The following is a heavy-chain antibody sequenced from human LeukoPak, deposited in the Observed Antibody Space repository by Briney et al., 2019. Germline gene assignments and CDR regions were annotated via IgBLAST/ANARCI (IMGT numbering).Heavy chain of an antibody. J-gene: IGHJ4*02. CDR2: ISGYNGST. CDR3: ARDIGGGYYFDY. V-gene: IGHV1-18*01. Sequence: GASVKVSCKASGYTFTSYGISWVRQAPGQGLEWMGWISGYNGSTYYGKKLQGRVTLTTDTSTNTVYMELRSLRADDTAVYYCARDIGGGYYFDYWGQGTLVTVSS. CDR1: GYTFTSYG. D-gene: IGHD3-22*01.